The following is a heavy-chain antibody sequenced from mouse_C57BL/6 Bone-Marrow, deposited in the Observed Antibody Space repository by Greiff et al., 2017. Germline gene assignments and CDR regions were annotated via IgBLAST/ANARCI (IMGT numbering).Heavy chain of an antibody. CDR1: GYTFTGYW. CDR2: ILPGSGST. Sequence: VKLQESGAELMKPGASVKLSCKATGYTFTGYWIEWVKQRPGHGLEWIGEILPGSGSTNYNEKLKGKATFTADTSSNPAYMQLSSLTTEDSAIYYCARYATGRFSYYFAYWSHGTPLPFSS. J-gene: IGHJ2*01. CDR3: ARYATGRFSYYFAY. V-gene: IGHV1-9*01. D-gene: IGHD1-1*01.